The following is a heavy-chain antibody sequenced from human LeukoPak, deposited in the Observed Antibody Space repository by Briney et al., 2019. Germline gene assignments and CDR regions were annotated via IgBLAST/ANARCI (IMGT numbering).Heavy chain of an antibody. V-gene: IGHV4-31*03. D-gene: IGHD3-9*01. CDR2: IYYSGST. CDR1: GGSISSGGYY. CDR3: ARDQGSRYFDWLFLGELYGMDV. J-gene: IGHJ6*02. Sequence: SETLSLTCTVSGGSISSGGYYWSWIRQHPGKGLEWIGYIYYSGSTYYNPSLKSRVTISVDTSKNQFSLKLSSVTAADTAVYYCARDQGSRYFDWLFLGELYGMDVWGQGTTVTVSS.